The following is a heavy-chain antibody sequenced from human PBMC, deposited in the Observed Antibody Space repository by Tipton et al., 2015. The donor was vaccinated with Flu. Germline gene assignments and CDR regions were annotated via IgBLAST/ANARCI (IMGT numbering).Heavy chain of an antibody. D-gene: IGHD3-10*01. CDR3: ASRPYGSGSYWGY. CDR1: GGSFSGYY. J-gene: IGHJ4*02. V-gene: IGHV4-34*01. Sequence: TLSLTCAVYGGSFSGYYWSWIRQPPGKGLEWIGEINHSGSTNYNPSLKSRVTISVDTSKNQFSLKLGSVTAADTAVYYCASRPYGSGSYWGYWGQGTLVTVSS. CDR2: INHSGST.